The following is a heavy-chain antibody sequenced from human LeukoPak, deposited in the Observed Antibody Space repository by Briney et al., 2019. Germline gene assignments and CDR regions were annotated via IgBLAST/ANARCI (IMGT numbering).Heavy chain of an antibody. D-gene: IGHD5-18*01. CDR2: INPNSGGT. CDR3: ARGDSYGQAFDY. J-gene: IGHJ4*02. CDR1: GYTFTDYY. V-gene: IGHV1-2*02. Sequence: GASVKVSCKASGYTFTDYYMHWVRQAPGQGLEWMGWINPNSGGTIYAQNFQGRVTMTRDTSITTSYMELSRLRSDDTAIYYCARGDSYGQAFDYWGQGTLVTVSS.